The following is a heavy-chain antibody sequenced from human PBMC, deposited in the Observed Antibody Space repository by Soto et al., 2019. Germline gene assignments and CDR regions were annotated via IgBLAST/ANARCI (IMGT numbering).Heavy chain of an antibody. CDR1: GFAVSSNY. CDR2: IYGGGTT. D-gene: IGHD6-19*01. CDR3: VQTTGWPRFDF. V-gene: IGHV3-53*01. Sequence: EVQLVESGGGLIQPGGSLRLSCAASGFAVSSNYMTWVRQAPGKGLEWVSVIYGGGTTYYADSVKGRFTISRDTSKNTLYLQMNSLRAEDTAVYYCVQTTGWPRFDFWGQGTLVTVSS. J-gene: IGHJ4*02.